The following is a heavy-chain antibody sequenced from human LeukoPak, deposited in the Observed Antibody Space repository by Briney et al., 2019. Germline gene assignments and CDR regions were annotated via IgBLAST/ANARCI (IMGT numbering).Heavy chain of an antibody. J-gene: IGHJ6*02. CDR2: IYYSGST. CDR1: GGSISSGDYY. D-gene: IGHD5-24*01. V-gene: IGHV4-30-4*01. CDR3: ARDQADGYKYYYYGMDV. Sequence: PSQTLSLTRTVSGGSISSGDYYWSWIRQPPGKGLEWIGYIYYSGSTYYNPSLKSRVTISVDTSKNQFSLKLSSVTAADTAVYYCARDQADGYKYYYYGMDVWGQGTTVTVSS.